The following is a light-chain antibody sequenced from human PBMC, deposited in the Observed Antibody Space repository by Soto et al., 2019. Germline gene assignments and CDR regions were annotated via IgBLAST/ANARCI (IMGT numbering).Light chain of an antibody. V-gene: IGKV1-5*01. J-gene: IGKJ2*01. Sequence: DIQMTQSPSTLSASVGDRVTVTCRASQSISRYLAWYRQKPGTAPNLLIYDASSLERWVPSRLSDSGLGTKFTLTIISLQPDDFATYFCKQYNCYPYTFGQGTKLEIK. CDR1: QSISRY. CDR2: DAS. CDR3: KQYNCYPYT.